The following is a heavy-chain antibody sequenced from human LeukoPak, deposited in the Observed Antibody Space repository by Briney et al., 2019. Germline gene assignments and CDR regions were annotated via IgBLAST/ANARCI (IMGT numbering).Heavy chain of an antibody. V-gene: IGHV4-61*03. D-gene: IGHD6-13*01. CDR1: GDSVSSGNYY. Sequence: SETLSLTCTVSGDSVSSGNYYWSWIRQSPGKGLEWIGYIYYSGSTNYNPSLKSRVTISVDTSKNHFSLRLSSVTAADTAVYYCARGIAEGNWFDPWGQGTRVTVSS. J-gene: IGHJ5*02. CDR2: IYYSGST. CDR3: ARGIAEGNWFDP.